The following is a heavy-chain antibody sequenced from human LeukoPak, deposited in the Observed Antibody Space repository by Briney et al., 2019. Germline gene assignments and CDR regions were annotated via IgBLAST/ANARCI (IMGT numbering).Heavy chain of an antibody. V-gene: IGHV3-7*05. J-gene: IGHJ4*02. Sequence: GGSLRLSCAASGFTFSTYYMTWVRQAPGKGLEWVAYIKPDGNEKYYVDSVKGRFTISRDNAKNSLYLQMSSLRTDDTAVYYCARGTYYYLYWGQETLVTVSS. CDR3: ARGTYYYLY. CDR1: GFTFSTYY. CDR2: IKPDGNEK.